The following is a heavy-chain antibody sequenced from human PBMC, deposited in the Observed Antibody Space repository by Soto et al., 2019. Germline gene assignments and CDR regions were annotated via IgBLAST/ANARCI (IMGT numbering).Heavy chain of an antibody. CDR1: GFTFSNYW. CDR2: VGSDGRGA. D-gene: IGHD3-16*01. CDR3: ARDGLMHGPDMDQ. V-gene: IGHV3-74*01. J-gene: IGHJ4*02. Sequence: EVQLVESGGGVVQPGGCVRLSGAASGFTFSNYWMHWVRQTPGKGLVWVSRVGSDGRGATYADSVKGRFTISRDNAKNTLYLQMDSLRVEDTAMYHCARDGLMHGPDMDQWGQGILVTVSS.